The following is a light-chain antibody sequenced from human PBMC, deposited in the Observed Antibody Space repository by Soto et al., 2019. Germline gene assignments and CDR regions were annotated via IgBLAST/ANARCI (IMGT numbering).Light chain of an antibody. V-gene: IGLV2-14*01. CDR3: SRYTRAITYG. CDR1: SSDVGAYNY. Sequence: QSVLTQPASVSGSPGQSITISCTGTSSDVGAYNYDSWYQQYPGEAPKVIIYDVSHRPAGVSNRFSGSKSGNTASLTISGLQTQDEADYYCSRYTRAITYGFGTGTKVTV. J-gene: IGLJ1*01. CDR2: DVS.